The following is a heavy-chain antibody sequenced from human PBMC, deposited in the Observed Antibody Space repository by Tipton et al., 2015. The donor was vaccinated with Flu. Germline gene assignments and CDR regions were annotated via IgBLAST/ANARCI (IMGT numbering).Heavy chain of an antibody. CDR3: ARDGPPYSPTSGWFDP. CDR1: GFTFESYW. D-gene: IGHD1-26*01. Sequence: TLSLTCAASGFTFESYWMSWVRQTPGKGLEWVANVKQDGGEKHYVDSVKGRFTISRDNARNSLYLQMNSLRAEDTAVYFCARDGPPYSPTSGWFDPWGQGTLVTVSS. V-gene: IGHV3-7*01. J-gene: IGHJ5*02. CDR2: VKQDGGEK.